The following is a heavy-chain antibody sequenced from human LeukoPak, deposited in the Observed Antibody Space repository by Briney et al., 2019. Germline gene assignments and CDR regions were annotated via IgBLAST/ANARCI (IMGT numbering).Heavy chain of an antibody. CDR3: ARGLKSYDILTAYYTFPYFDY. J-gene: IGHJ4*02. D-gene: IGHD3-9*01. CDR1: GGTFSSYA. CDR2: IIPIFGIA. V-gene: IGHV1-69*04. Sequence: SVKVSCKASGGTFSSYAISWVRQAPGQGLEWMGRIIPIFGIANYAQKFQGRVTITADKSTSTAYMELSSLRSEDTAVYYCARGLKSYDILTAYYTFPYFDYWGQGALVTVSS.